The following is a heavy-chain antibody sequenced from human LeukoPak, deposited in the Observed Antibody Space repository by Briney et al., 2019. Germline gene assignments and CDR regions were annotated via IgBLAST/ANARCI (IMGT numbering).Heavy chain of an antibody. D-gene: IGHD3-10*01. Sequence: GGSLRLSCAASGLTVRNNYMSWVRQAPGKGLEWVSVVYSDGSTYYEDSVKGRFTISRDNSKNTLYLQMNSLRAEDTAVYYCAKGRHYYGSGSYYYYYYMDVWGKGTTVTISS. CDR1: GLTVRNNY. J-gene: IGHJ6*03. CDR3: AKGRHYYGSGSYYYYYYMDV. CDR2: VYSDGST. V-gene: IGHV3-53*05.